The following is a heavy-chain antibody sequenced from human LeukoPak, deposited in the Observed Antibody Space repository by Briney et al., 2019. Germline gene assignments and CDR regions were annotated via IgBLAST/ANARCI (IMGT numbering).Heavy chain of an antibody. V-gene: IGHV3-23*01. CDR1: GFTFSTYA. J-gene: IGHJ4*02. D-gene: IGHD6-13*01. CDR2: ICGNGVST. CDR3: AKPQYDSSWYYFDY. Sequence: GGSLRLSCAASGFTFSTYAMSWVRQAPGKGLEWVSTICGNGVSTYYANSVKGRFTISRDNSKNTLWLQMNSLRAEDTALYYCAKPQYDSSWYYFDYWGQGTLVTVSS.